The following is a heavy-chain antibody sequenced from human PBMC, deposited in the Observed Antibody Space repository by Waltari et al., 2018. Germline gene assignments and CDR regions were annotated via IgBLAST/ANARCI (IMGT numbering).Heavy chain of an antibody. CDR1: GFTFRSYA. D-gene: IGHD6-19*01. J-gene: IGHJ4*02. CDR3: AKDPREGQWLDINFDY. CDR2: VSGNGGST. V-gene: IGHV3-23*01. Sequence: EVQLLVSGGGLVQPGGSLRLACSASGFTFRSYAMSWVRQASGKGLEWVSVVSGNGGSTYYAETVKGRFTISRDNSKNTLYLQMNSLRADDTAVYYCAKDPREGQWLDINFDYWGQGTLVTVSS.